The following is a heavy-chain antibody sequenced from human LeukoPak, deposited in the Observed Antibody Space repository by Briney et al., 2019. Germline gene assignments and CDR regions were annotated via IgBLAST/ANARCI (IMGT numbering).Heavy chain of an antibody. D-gene: IGHD1-14*01. J-gene: IGHJ4*02. Sequence: GASVKVSCKPSGYTFTGYYVHWVRQAPGQGLEWMGWINPNSGGTKYSPKFQARVTLTRDTSISTAYMELSGLTSDDTAVYYCARDADAGFSSSWHEAHWGQGALVTVSS. V-gene: IGHV1-2*02. CDR1: GYTFTGYY. CDR3: ARDADAGFSSSWHEAH. CDR2: INPNSGGT.